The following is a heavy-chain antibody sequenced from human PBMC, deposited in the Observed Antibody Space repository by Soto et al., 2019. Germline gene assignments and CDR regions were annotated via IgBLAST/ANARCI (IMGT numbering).Heavy chain of an antibody. D-gene: IGHD6-6*01. CDR3: ARGGRYSSSSDLTY. CDR1: GYTFTNYG. Sequence: QVQLVQSGPEVKKPGASVKVSCTPSGYTFTNYGVNWVRQAPGQGLEWMGWISADSGDTKYVQKFQGRVTMTTDTSTRTAYMELRSLRFDDSAVYYCARGGRYSSSSDLTYWGQGTLVTVSS. V-gene: IGHV1-18*04. J-gene: IGHJ4*02. CDR2: ISADSGDT.